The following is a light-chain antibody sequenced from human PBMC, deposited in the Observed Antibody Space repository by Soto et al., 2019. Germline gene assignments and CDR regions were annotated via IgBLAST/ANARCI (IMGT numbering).Light chain of an antibody. CDR2: GAY. CDR3: QQYGYSPPRT. J-gene: IGKJ2*02. V-gene: IGKV3-20*01. CDR1: ENVRTF. Sequence: VLTQSPGPLSLAPGDGATLSCRGSENVRTFVDWYQQKPGQAPRLIMFGAYNTATGIPASCSGSGSWTDFTLTISRLEPEDFAVYDCQQYGYSPPRTCGQGTQVDIK.